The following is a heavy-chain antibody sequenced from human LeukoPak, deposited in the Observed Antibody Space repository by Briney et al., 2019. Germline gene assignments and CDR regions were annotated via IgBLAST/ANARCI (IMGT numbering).Heavy chain of an antibody. CDR1: GFTFSSYA. V-gene: IGHV3-23*01. D-gene: IGHD5-12*01. CDR2: ISGSGGST. J-gene: IGHJ6*03. Sequence: GSLRLSCAASGFTFSSYAMSWVRQAPGKGLEWVSAISGSGGSTYYADSVKGRFTISRDNSKNTLYLQMNSLRAEDTAVYYCAKDGYSGYDFDYYYYYMDVWGKGTTVTVSS. CDR3: AKDGYSGYDFDYYYYYMDV.